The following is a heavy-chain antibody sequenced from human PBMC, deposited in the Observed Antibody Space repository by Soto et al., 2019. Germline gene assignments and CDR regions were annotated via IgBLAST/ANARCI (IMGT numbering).Heavy chain of an antibody. D-gene: IGHD1-26*01. V-gene: IGHV3-66*04. CDR2: IYSDGNT. CDR3: ARHVGSYWYFDL. Sequence: EVQLVESGGALVQPGGSLRLSCAASGFTVSTSYMGWVRQAPGKGLEWVSSIYSDGNTYYADSVRGRFTIYTDNSKDTLYLQMNSLRVDDTAMYYCARHVGSYWYFDLWGRGTLVIVSS. CDR1: GFTVSTSY. J-gene: IGHJ2*01.